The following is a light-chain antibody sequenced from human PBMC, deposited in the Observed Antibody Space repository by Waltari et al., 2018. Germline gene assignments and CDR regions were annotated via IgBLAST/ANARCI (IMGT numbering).Light chain of an antibody. CDR1: QAISNN. CDR2: AAS. J-gene: IGKJ1*01. Sequence: DIQMTQSPSSLSASVGDTVTIPFRASQAISNNLAWVQQKPGKGPKLLIYAASTLQSGVPSRFSGSGSGTDFTFTISSLQLEDFATYYCQQSYDTPRTFGQGTKVEVK. CDR3: QQSYDTPRT. V-gene: IGKV1-39*01.